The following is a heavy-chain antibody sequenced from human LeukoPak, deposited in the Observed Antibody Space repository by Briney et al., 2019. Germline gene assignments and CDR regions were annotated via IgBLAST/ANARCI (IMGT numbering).Heavy chain of an antibody. CDR1: GYTFSSYG. J-gene: IGHJ4*02. CDR2: ISYDGSNK. V-gene: IGHV3-30*03. CDR3: ARLGMIQAYSTEDY. D-gene: IGHD6-13*01. Sequence: PGGSLRLSCAASGYTFSSYGVLWVRQARGKGLVWLAYISYDGSNKYYADSVKGRFTISRDNSKNTLYLQMNSLRAEDTAVYYCARLGMIQAYSTEDYWGQGTLVTVSS.